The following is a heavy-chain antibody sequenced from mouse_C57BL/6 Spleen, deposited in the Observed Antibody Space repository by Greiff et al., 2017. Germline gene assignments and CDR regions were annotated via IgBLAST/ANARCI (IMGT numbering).Heavy chain of an antibody. J-gene: IGHJ3*01. CDR3: ASSYITTDAY. V-gene: IGHV1-80*01. Sequence: VQLVESGAELVKPGASVKISCKASGYAFSSYWMNWVKQRPGKGLEWIGQIYPGDGDTNYNGKFKGKATLTADKSSSTAYMQLSSLTSEDYAVYFCASSYITTDAYWGQGTLVTVSA. CDR2: IYPGDGDT. D-gene: IGHD1-1*01. CDR1: GYAFSSYW.